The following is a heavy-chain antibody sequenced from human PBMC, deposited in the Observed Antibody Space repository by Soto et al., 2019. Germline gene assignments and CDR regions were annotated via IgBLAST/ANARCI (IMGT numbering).Heavy chain of an antibody. J-gene: IGHJ5*02. D-gene: IGHD2-15*01. CDR1: GFTFSSYA. Sequence: EVKLLESGGGLVPPGGSLRLSCAASGFTFSSYAMSWVRQAPGKGLAWISRISSSGGSTHSADSVKGRFTISRDNSKNTLYLQMNSLRAEDTAIYYCAKDAYCTGDSCSPAWGKGTLVTVSS. V-gene: IGHV3-23*01. CDR3: AKDAYCTGDSCSPA. CDR2: ISSSGGST.